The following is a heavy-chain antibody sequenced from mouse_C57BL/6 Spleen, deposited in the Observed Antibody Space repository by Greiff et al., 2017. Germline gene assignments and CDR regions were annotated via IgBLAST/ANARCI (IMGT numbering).Heavy chain of an antibody. CDR2: ISSGGSYT. V-gene: IGHV5-6*01. D-gene: IGHD1-1*01. J-gene: IGHJ1*03. CDR3: ARHEAIIYYGPNWCFDV. Sequence: EVQGVESGGDLVKPGGSLKLSCAASGFTFSSYGMSWVRQTPDKRLAWVATISSGGSYTYYPDSVKGRFTISRDNAKNTLYLQMSSLKSEDTAMYYWARHEAIIYYGPNWCFDVWGTGTTVTVSS. CDR1: GFTFSSYG.